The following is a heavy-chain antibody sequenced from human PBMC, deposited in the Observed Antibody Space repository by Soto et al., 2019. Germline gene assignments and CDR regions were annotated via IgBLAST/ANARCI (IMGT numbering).Heavy chain of an antibody. CDR3: ARDLVSTIGDFDF. Sequence: ASVKVSCKTSGYTFIGYYIHWVRQAPGQGLEWMGWINPNSGATNYAQKFQGRVSMTRDTSITTAYMELSRLRSGDTAVYYCARDLVSTIGDFDFWGQGTPVTVSS. V-gene: IGHV1-2*02. CDR1: GYTFIGYY. J-gene: IGHJ4*02. CDR2: INPNSGAT. D-gene: IGHD5-12*01.